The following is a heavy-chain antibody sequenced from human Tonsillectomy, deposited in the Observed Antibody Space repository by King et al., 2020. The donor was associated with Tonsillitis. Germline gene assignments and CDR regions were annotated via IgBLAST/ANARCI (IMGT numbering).Heavy chain of an antibody. Sequence: DVQLVESGGGFVQPGGSLRLSCAASGFTFSNYWMTWVRQAPGKGLEWVANIKEDGSVKNSVDSVKGRFTISRDNAKNSVYLQMNSLRAEDTAVYFCARDPSPPNDIGGDAYDAFDLWGHGTMVSVSS. CDR2: IKEDGSVK. CDR3: ARDPSPPNDIGGDAYDAFDL. D-gene: IGHD3-9*01. CDR1: GFTFSNYW. J-gene: IGHJ3*01. V-gene: IGHV3-7*01.